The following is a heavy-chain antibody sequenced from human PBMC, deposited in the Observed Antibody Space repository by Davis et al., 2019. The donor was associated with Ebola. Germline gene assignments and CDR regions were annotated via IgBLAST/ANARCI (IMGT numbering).Heavy chain of an antibody. CDR2: IHYSGSA. D-gene: IGHD3-10*01. J-gene: IGHJ5*02. CDR1: GDSVSSSNSF. Sequence: LRLSCFVSGDSVSSSNSFWSWIRHHPGKGLEWIVDIHYSGSAHYNPSLKRRLTFSVDRSRNQFSLNLTSVTTADTALYYCARDRGSGGYYQIDPWGPGTLVTVSS. V-gene: IGHV4-31*03. CDR3: ARDRGSGGYYQIDP.